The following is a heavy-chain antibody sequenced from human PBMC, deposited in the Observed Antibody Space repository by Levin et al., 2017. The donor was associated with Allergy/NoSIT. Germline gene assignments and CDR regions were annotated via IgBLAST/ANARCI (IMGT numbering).Heavy chain of an antibody. CDR3: GRDKSYRDTGGSYDS. D-gene: IGHD2-8*02. Sequence: GESLKISCKASGYSFSDYYIHWVRQAPGQGLEWMGRINPNSGGTNYAQTFQGRVTMTRDTSTCSAYLELSRLTSDDTAVYYCGRDKSYRDTGGSYDSWGQGTLVTVSS. CDR1: GYSFSDYY. J-gene: IGHJ5*01. V-gene: IGHV1-2*02. CDR2: INPNSGGT.